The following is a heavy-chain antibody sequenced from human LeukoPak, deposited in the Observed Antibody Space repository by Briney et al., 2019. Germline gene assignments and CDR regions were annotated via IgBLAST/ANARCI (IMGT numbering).Heavy chain of an antibody. Sequence: ASVKVSCKASGYTFTSYGISWVRQAPGQGLEWMGWISAYNGNTNYAQELQGRVTMTTDTSTSTAYMELRSLRSDDTAVYYCARDRGIAAAGTLDYWGQGTLVTVSS. CDR1: GYTFTSYG. CDR3: ARDRGIAAAGTLDY. J-gene: IGHJ4*02. V-gene: IGHV1-18*01. D-gene: IGHD6-13*01. CDR2: ISAYNGNT.